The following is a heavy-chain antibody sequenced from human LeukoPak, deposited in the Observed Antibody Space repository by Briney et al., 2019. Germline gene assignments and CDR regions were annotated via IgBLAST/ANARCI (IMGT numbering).Heavy chain of an antibody. J-gene: IGHJ4*02. D-gene: IGHD2-15*01. CDR2: ISGSGGST. CDR1: GFTFSNYV. CDR3: AKVGEAYCSGGSCYYHDY. V-gene: IGHV3-23*01. Sequence: GGSLRLSCAASGFTFSNYVMSWVRQAPGKGLEWVSAISGSGGSTYYADSVKGRFTISRDNSKNTLYLQMNSLRAEDTAVYYCAKVGEAYCSGGSCYYHDYWGQGTLVTVSS.